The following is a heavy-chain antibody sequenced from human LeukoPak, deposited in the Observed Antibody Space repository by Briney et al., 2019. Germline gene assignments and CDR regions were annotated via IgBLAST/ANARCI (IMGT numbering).Heavy chain of an antibody. CDR3: ARQLLVPAAVLGAWFDP. D-gene: IGHD2-2*01. J-gene: IGHJ5*02. CDR2: IFNTGDT. CDR1: ENSIRNANYY. Sequence: PSETLSLTCTVSENSIRNANYYWNWIRQPAGKGLEWIGRIFNTGDTNYNPSLKSRVSISMDTSKNQISLNLSSVTAADTAVYYCARQLLVPAAVLGAWFDPWGQGILVTVSS. V-gene: IGHV4-61*02.